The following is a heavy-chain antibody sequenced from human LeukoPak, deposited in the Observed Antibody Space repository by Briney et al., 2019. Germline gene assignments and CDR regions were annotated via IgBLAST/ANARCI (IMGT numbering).Heavy chain of an antibody. CDR2: INHSGST. D-gene: IGHD2-2*01. CDR3: ARAYCSSTSCYANWFDP. Sequence: SETLSLTCAVCGGSFSGYYWSWIRQPPGKGLEWIGEINHSGSTNYNPSLKSRVTISVDTSKNQFSLKLSSVTAADTAVYYCARAYCSSTSCYANWFDPWGQGTLVTVSS. J-gene: IGHJ5*02. V-gene: IGHV4-34*01. CDR1: GGSFSGYY.